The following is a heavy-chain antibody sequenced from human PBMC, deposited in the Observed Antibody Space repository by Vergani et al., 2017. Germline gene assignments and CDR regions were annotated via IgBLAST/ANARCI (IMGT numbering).Heavy chain of an antibody. CDR1: GFTFSSYG. D-gene: IGHD6-13*01. CDR3: AKDPAGGGFAPWH. CDR2: IWYDGSNK. Sequence: VQLVESGGGLVQPGGSLRLSCAASGFTFSSYGMHWVRQAPGKGLEWVAVIWYDGSNKYYADSVKGRFTISRDNSKNTLYLQMNSLRAEDTAVYYCAKDPAGGGFAPWHWGQGTLVTVSS. V-gene: IGHV3-33*06. J-gene: IGHJ4*02.